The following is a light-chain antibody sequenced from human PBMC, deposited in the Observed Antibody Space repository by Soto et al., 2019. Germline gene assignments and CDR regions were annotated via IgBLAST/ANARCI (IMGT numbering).Light chain of an antibody. CDR2: NNN. CDR1: SSNIGSGT. V-gene: IGLV1-44*01. CDR3: ASWDDSLTGLYV. J-gene: IGLJ1*01. Sequence: QSVLAQPPSVSGTPGQRVTISCSGGSSNIGSGTVNWYQQLPGTAPKLLIYNNNQRPSGVPDRFSGSKSGTSGSLAISGLQSEDEAAYYCASWDDSLTGLYVFGTGTKVTVL.